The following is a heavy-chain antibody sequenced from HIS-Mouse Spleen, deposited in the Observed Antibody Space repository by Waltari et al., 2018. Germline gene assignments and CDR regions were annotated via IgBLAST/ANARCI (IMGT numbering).Heavy chain of an antibody. D-gene: IGHD6-13*01. Sequence: QLQLQESGPGLVKPSETLSLTCTVSGGSLSSRSYHRGWIRQPPGKGLEWIGSIYYSGSTSYNPSLKSRVTISVDTSKNQFSLKLSSVTAADTAVYYCAREIPYSSSWYDWYFDLWGRGTLVTVSS. J-gene: IGHJ2*01. CDR3: AREIPYSSSWYDWYFDL. V-gene: IGHV4-39*07. CDR1: GGSLSSRSYH. CDR2: IYYSGST.